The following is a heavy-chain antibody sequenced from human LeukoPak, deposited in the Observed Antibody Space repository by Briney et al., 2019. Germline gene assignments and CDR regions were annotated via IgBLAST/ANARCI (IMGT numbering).Heavy chain of an antibody. CDR2: VSSSGSTI. CDR3: ARDRYDSSGIFDY. J-gene: IGHJ4*02. CDR1: GFTFSSYE. D-gene: IGHD3-22*01. Sequence: GGSLRLSCAASGFTFSSYEMNWVRQAPGKGPEWVSYVSSSGSTIYYADSVKGRFTISRDNAKNSLYLQMNSLRAEDTAVYYCARDRYDSSGIFDYWGQGTLVTVSS. V-gene: IGHV3-48*03.